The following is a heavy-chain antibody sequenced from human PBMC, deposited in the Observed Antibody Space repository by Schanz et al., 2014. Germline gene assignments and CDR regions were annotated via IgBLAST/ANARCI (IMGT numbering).Heavy chain of an antibody. CDR1: GYTFTTYY. J-gene: IGHJ3*02. Sequence: QVQLVQSGAEVRKPGASVKVFCKASGYTFTTYYFYWVRQAPGQGLEWMGIINPIGGSTTYAQKFQGGVTMTRDASTSTVYMELRSLTSEDTAVYYCAAETQGGGGSRPYAFAIWGQGTMVTVSS. D-gene: IGHD2-15*01. CDR2: INPIGGST. V-gene: IGHV1-46*03. CDR3: AAETQGGGGSRPYAFAI.